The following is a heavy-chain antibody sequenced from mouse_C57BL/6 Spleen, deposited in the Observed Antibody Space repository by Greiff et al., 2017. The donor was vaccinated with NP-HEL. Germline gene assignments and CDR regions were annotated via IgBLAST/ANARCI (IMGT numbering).Heavy chain of an antibody. D-gene: IGHD3-1*01. V-gene: IGHV3-6*01. J-gene: IGHJ3*01. Sequence: EVQLQQSGPGLVKPSQSLSLTCSVTGYSITSGYYWNWIRQFPGNKLEWMGYISYDGSNNYNPSLKNRISITRDTSKNQFFLKLNSVTTEDTATYYCARGRRGSWFAYWGQGTLVTVSA. CDR1: GYSITSGYY. CDR2: ISYDGSN. CDR3: ARGRRGSWFAY.